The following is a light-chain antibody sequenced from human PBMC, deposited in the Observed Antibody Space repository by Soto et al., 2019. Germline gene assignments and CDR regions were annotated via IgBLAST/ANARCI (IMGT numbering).Light chain of an antibody. V-gene: IGLV2-14*01. J-gene: IGLJ1*01. CDR2: EVT. CDR1: SSDIGIYKY. Sequence: QPVLTQPASVSGSPGQSIAISCTGSSSDIGIYKYVSWYQQHPGKVPKLIIYEVTNRPSGVSNRFSGSKSGNTASLTISGLQAEDEADYYCSSYTTSSTRVFGHGTKLTVL. CDR3: SSYTTSSTRV.